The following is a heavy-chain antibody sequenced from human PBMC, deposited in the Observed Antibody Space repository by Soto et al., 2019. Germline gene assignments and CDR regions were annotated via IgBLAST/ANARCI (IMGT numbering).Heavy chain of an antibody. J-gene: IGHJ4*02. D-gene: IGHD2-8*01. Sequence: QVQLVQSGAEVKKPGASVKVSCRTSGYTFSGFYIHWVRRAPGQGLESMGWIYPDSGGTDYAQKFQGRVTMTRDTSISTAYMELSRLRSDDTAVYYCRVTGVSEVDYWGQGTLVTVSS. CDR3: RVTGVSEVDY. V-gene: IGHV1-2*02. CDR1: GYTFSGFY. CDR2: IYPDSGGT.